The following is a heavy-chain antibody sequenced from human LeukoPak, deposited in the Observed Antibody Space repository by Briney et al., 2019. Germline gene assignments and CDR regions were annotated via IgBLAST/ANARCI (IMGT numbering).Heavy chain of an antibody. CDR3: AKGKHVCLFDP. J-gene: IGHJ5*02. Sequence: GGSLRLSCAASGFSFNNYAMTWVRQAPGKGLEWVSAMSSSDDGRYYADSVKGRFTISRDNSKNTLYLQMNSLRAEDTAVYYCAKGKHVCLFDPWGQGTLVTVSS. V-gene: IGHV3-23*01. CDR2: MSSSDDGR. CDR1: GFSFNNYA. D-gene: IGHD2-8*01.